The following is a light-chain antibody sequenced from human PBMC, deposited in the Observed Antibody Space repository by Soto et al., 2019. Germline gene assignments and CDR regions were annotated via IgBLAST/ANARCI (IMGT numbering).Light chain of an antibody. J-gene: IGKJ4*01. CDR3: QQYDSSRLT. V-gene: IGKV1-9*01. CDR2: AAS. CDR1: QGINTF. Sequence: DIQLTQSPSSLSASVGDRVTITCRASQGINTFLAWYQQKAGKAPKLLIYAASTLQSGVPSRFSGSGSGTDFTLTISRLEPEDFAVYYCQQYDSSRLTFGGGTKVDIK.